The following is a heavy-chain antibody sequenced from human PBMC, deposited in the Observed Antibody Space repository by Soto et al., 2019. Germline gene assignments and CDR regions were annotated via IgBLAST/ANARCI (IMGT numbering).Heavy chain of an antibody. J-gene: IGHJ4*02. D-gene: IGHD3-22*01. CDR2: ISTSGSTI. CDR3: AKVVNEVVVVSIFDY. Sequence: PGGSLRLSCAASGFTFSDYYMSWIRQAPGKGLEWLSYISTSGSTIYYADSVKGRFTISRDNAKNSLYLQMNSLRAEDTAVYYCAKVVNEVVVVSIFDYWGQGTLVTVSS. CDR1: GFTFSDYY. V-gene: IGHV3-11*01.